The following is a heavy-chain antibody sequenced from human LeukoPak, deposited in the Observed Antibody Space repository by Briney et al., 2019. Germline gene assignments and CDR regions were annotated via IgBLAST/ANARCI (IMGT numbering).Heavy chain of an antibody. CDR2: IKQDGSEK. V-gene: IGHV3-7*01. Sequence: GGSLRLSCAASGFTFSSYWMSWVRQAPGKGLEWVANIKQDGSEKYYVDSVKGRFTISRDNAKNSLYLQMNSLRAEDTAVYYCASSLGPLYYYYMDVWGKGTTVTVSS. CDR1: GFTFSSYW. CDR3: ASSLGPLYYYYMDV. J-gene: IGHJ6*03.